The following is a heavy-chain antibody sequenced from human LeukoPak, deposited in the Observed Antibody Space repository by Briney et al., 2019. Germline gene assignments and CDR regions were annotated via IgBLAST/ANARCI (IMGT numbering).Heavy chain of an antibody. Sequence: QPGRSLRLSCAASGFTFSNYAMHWVRQAPGKGLEGVAVISYDGSNKYYADSVKGRFTISRDDSKNTLYVQMNSLRAEDTAVYYCARESRIQLWLLDYWGQGTLVTVSS. CDR1: GFTFSNYA. D-gene: IGHD5-18*01. CDR2: ISYDGSNK. J-gene: IGHJ4*02. V-gene: IGHV3-30-3*01. CDR3: ARESRIQLWLLDY.